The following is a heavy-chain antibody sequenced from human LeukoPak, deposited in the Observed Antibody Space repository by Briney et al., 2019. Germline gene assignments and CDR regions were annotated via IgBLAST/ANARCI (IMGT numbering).Heavy chain of an antibody. V-gene: IGHV4-39*01. J-gene: IGHJ5*02. CDR3: ARQYDFWSGYYTGTLLDP. Sequence: SETLSLTCTVSGGSISSSSYYWGWIRQPPGKGLEWSGSIYYSGSTYYNPSLKSRVTISVDTSKNQFSLKLSSVTAADTAVYYCARQYDFWSGYYTGTLLDPWGQGTLVTVSS. D-gene: IGHD3-3*01. CDR2: IYYSGST. CDR1: GGSISSSSYY.